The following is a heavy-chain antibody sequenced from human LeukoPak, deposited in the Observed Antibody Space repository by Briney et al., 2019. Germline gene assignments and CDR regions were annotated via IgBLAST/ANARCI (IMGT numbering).Heavy chain of an antibody. CDR3: ARLLVCQGVGEFYFGY. D-gene: IGHD2-8*02. CDR2: IYSTGSI. V-gene: IGHV4-59*08. CDR1: GGSGSSKS. J-gene: IGHJ4*02. Sequence: SETLSPTCTVSGGSGSSKSWSWVRQPPGKGLEWIGDIYSTGSINYNPSFESRVTISVDATKNQFSLKLSSVTAADTAVYYCARLLVCQGVGEFYFGYWGQGTLVTVSS.